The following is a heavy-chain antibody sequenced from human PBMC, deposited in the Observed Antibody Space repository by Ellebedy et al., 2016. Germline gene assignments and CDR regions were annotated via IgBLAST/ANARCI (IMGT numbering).Heavy chain of an antibody. J-gene: IGHJ4*02. CDR2: MNPNSGNT. CDR3: ARGPNYDYVWGSYRYNDY. Sequence: ASVKVSXXASGYTFTSYDINWVRQATGQGLEWMGWMNPNSGNTGYAQKFQGRVTMTRNTSISTAYMELSSLRSEDTAVYYCARGPNYDYVWGSYRYNDYWGQGTLVTVSS. V-gene: IGHV1-8*01. CDR1: GYTFTSYD. D-gene: IGHD3-16*02.